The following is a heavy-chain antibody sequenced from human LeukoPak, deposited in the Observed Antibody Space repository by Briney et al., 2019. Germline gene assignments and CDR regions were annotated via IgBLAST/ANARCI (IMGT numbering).Heavy chain of an antibody. CDR2: IESKAYGGTT. J-gene: IGHJ6*03. V-gene: IGHV3-15*04. Sequence: PGGSLRLSCAASGFSFSDAWMSWVRQIPGKGLEWVGRIESKAYGGTTEYAASVKGRFTISRDDSKSIAYLQMNSLKTEDTAVYYCTRDVVAGLYYYYYYYMDVWGKGTTVTVSS. CDR1: GFSFSDAW. D-gene: IGHD6-19*01. CDR3: TRDVVAGLYYYYYYYMDV.